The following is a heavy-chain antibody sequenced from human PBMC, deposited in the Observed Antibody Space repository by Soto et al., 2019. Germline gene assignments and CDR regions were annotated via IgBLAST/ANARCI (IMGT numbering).Heavy chain of an antibody. CDR3: AREAIVAGATTGMDV. V-gene: IGHV1-24*01. CDR1: GYTLTELS. J-gene: IGHJ6*02. D-gene: IGHD1-26*01. CDR2: FDPEDGET. Sequence: VKVSCKVSGYTLTELSMHWVRQAPGKGLEWMGGFDPEDGETIYAQKFQGRVTMTTDTSTSTVYMELSRLRSDDTAVYYCAREAIVAGATTGMDVWGQGTTVTVSS.